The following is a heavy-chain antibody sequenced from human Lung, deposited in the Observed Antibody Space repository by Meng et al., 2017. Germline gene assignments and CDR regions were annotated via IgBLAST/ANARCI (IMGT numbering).Heavy chain of an antibody. J-gene: IGHJ2*01. Sequence: QVQWQESGPGLVKPSQTLSLTCTVSGGSISSSNYYWSWIRQPPGKGLEWSGHIYNSGSTYYNPSLKSRITISVDTSKNQFSLKLSSVTAADTAVYYCARGQKGYFDLWGRGTLVTVSS. V-gene: IGHV4-30-4*01. CDR2: IYNSGST. CDR1: GGSISSSNYY. CDR3: ARGQKGYFDL.